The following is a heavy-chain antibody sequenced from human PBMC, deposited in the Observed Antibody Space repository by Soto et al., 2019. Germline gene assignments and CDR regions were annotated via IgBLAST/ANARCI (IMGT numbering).Heavy chain of an antibody. CDR1: GYTFTSYD. CDR2: MNPNSGNT. D-gene: IGHD6-13*01. Sequence: QVQLVQSGAEVKKSGASVKVSCKASGYTFTSYDINWVRQATGQGLEWMGWMNPNSGNTGYAQKFAGSGPMTRTTSIITAYMELSSLRYEDTAVYYCARVSAAAGTGWCAPWGQGAVVTVSS. J-gene: IGHJ5*02. V-gene: IGHV1-8*01. CDR3: ARVSAAAGTGWCAP.